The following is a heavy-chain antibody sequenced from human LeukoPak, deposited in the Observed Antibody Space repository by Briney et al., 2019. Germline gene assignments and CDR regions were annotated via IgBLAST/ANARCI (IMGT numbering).Heavy chain of an antibody. V-gene: IGHV1-18*01. CDR3: ARDPRYYMVAWRENWFDP. CDR1: GGTFSNFG. D-gene: IGHD1-26*01. CDR2: ISAYNGNT. Sequence: WASVKVSCKASGGTFSNFGISWVRQAPGQGLEWMGWISAYNGNTNYAQKLQGRVTMTTDTSTSTAYMELRSLRSDDTAVYYCARDPRYYMVAWRENWFDPWGQGTLVTVSS. J-gene: IGHJ5*02.